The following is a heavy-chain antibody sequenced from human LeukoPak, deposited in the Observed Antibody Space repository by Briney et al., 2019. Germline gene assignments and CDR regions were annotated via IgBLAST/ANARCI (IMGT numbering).Heavy chain of an antibody. V-gene: IGHV1-8*01. Sequence: ASVKVSCKASGYTFTSYDINWERQATGQGLEWMGWMNPNSGNTGYEQKFQGRVTMTRNTSISTAYMELSSLRSEDTAVYYCARGQTAIRLPFVYYYYYYMDVWGKGTTVTVSS. D-gene: IGHD2-21*02. CDR1: GYTFTSYD. CDR3: ARGQTAIRLPFVYYYYYYMDV. CDR2: MNPNSGNT. J-gene: IGHJ6*03.